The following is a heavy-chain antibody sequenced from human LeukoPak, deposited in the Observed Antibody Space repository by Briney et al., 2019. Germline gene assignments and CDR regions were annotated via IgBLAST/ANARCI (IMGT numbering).Heavy chain of an antibody. CDR3: ARDRQYYYDSSGYDYYYYYYMDV. J-gene: IGHJ6*03. V-gene: IGHV4-38-2*02. Sequence: SETLSLTCAVSDYSISSGYHWGWIRQPPEKGLEWIGSISRSGSTYYSPSLKGRVTMSVDSSKNEFSLNLSSVTAADTAVYYCARDRQYYYDSSGYDYYYYYYMDVWGKGTTVTVSS. CDR1: DYSISSGYH. D-gene: IGHD3-22*01. CDR2: ISRSGST.